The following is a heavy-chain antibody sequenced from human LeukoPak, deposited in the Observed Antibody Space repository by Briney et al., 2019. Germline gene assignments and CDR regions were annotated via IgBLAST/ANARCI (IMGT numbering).Heavy chain of an antibody. CDR3: AREEYYGSGSYMRYFYYYDMDV. V-gene: IGHV3-48*03. Sequence: GRSLRLSRAASGFTISTYGMNWVRQAPGEGLEWVSHISGSDSLKYYADSVKGRFTISRDNAKNSLYLQMNTLRAEDTAVYYCAREEYYGSGSYMRYFYYYDMDVWGKGTTVTVSS. J-gene: IGHJ6*04. D-gene: IGHD3-10*01. CDR2: ISGSDSLK. CDR1: GFTISTYG.